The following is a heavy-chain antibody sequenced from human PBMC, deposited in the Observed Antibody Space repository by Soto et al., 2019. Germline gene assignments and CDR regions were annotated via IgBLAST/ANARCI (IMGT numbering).Heavy chain of an antibody. CDR1: GGSISSGGYY. J-gene: IGHJ4*02. CDR3: AREGTNGSNNRFDY. Sequence: PSETLSLTCTVSGGSISSGGYYWSWIRQHPGKGLEWIGYIYYSGSTCYNPSLKSRVTISVDTSKNQFSPKLSSVTAADTAVYYCAREGTNGSNNRFDYWGQGTLVTVSS. V-gene: IGHV4-31*03. D-gene: IGHD1-1*01. CDR2: IYYSGST.